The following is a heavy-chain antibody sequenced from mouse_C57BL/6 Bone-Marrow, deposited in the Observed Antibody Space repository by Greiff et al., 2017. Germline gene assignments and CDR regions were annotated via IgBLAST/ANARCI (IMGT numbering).Heavy chain of an antibody. V-gene: IGHV1-74*01. CDR1: GYTFTSYW. CDR2: IPPSDSDT. D-gene: IGHD2-1*01. J-gene: IGHJ4*01. CDR3: AIWGCIYYGNYFFYAMDY. Sequence: QVQLQQPGAELVKPGASVTVSCTASGYTFTSYWMHWVKQRPGQGLEWIGRIPPSDSDTNYNQTFKGKATLTVDKSSSTAYMQLSSLTSEGAAVYYCAIWGCIYYGNYFFYAMDYWGQGTSVTVSS.